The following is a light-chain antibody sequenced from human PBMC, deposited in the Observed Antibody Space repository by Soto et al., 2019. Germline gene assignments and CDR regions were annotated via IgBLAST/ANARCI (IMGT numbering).Light chain of an antibody. CDR3: QQYNNWPPLT. CDR2: GSS. V-gene: IGKV3-15*01. CDR1: QSVSSN. J-gene: IGKJ4*01. Sequence: EIVMTQSPATLSVSPGERATLSCRASQSVSSNLAWYQQKPGQAPRLLIYGSSTRATGIPARFSGSGSGTEFTLTISMLQSEDFAVYYGQQYNNWPPLTFDGGTKVEIK.